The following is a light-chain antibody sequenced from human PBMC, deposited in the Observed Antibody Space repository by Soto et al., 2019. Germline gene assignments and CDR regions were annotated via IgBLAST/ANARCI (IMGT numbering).Light chain of an antibody. V-gene: IGKV3-15*01. J-gene: IGKJ4*01. CDR2: GAS. Sequence: EMVVTQSPATLSVSPGERATLSCRASQDVSSNLAWYQQKPGQAPRLLIYGASTRATGTPARFSGSGSGTEFTLTISSLQSEDYAVYFCQQYIRWPLTFGGGTKAEIK. CDR1: QDVSSN. CDR3: QQYIRWPLT.